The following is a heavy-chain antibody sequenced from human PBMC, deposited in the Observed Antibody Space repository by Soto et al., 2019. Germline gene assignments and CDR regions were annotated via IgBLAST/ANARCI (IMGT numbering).Heavy chain of an antibody. D-gene: IGHD1-26*01. CDR1: GFTFSSSG. CDR3: ARAKYSGGYYPFDS. V-gene: IGHV3-48*02. Sequence: GGSLRLSCAASGFTFSSSGMNWVRQAPGKGLEWVSYISTRSNSIYYGDSVKGRFTISRDNSKNSLFLQMNSLRDEDTAVYFCARAKYSGGYYPFDSWGQGTLVTVSS. CDR2: ISTRSNSI. J-gene: IGHJ4*02.